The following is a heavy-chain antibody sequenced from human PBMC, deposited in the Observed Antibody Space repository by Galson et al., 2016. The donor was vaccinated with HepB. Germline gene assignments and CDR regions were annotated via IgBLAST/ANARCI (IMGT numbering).Heavy chain of an antibody. D-gene: IGHD2-8*01. CDR3: ERRYGTYAFDF. CDR1: GFSLTHSRMG. CDR2: SFSNDEE. Sequence: PALVKPTQTLTLTCTVSGFSLTHSRMGVSWIRQSPGKALEWLAHSFSNDEEFYATSLEARLSISKDTSKNQVVLKMTNWGPDDTATYYCERRYGTYAFDFWGQETTVTVS. J-gene: IGHJ6*02. V-gene: IGHV2-26*02.